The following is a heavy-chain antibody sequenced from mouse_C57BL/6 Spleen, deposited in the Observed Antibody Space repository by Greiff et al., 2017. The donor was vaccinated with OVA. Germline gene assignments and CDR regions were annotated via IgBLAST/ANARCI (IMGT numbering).Heavy chain of an antibody. Sequence: EVKLVESGGDLVKPGGSLKLSCAASGFTFSSYGMSWVRQTPDKRLEWVATISSGGSYTSYPDSVKGRFTISRDNAKNPLYLQMSSMKAENTPSCYSAKHGGNYVGYYFDYWGQGTTLTVSS. D-gene: IGHD2-1*01. V-gene: IGHV5-6*01. J-gene: IGHJ2*01. CDR1: GFTFSSYG. CDR2: ISSGGSYT. CDR3: AKHGGNYVGYYFDY.